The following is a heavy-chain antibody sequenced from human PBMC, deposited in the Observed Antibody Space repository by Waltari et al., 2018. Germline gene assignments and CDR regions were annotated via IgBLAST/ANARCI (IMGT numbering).Heavy chain of an antibody. Sequence: QVQLVESGGGVVQPGRSLRLSCAASGFTFSSYAMHWVHQAPGKGLEWVAVISDDGSNKYYADPVKGRFTISRDNSKNTLYLQMNSLRAEDTAVYYCARDRGGDFDVPEAFDIWGQGTMVTVSS. CDR1: GFTFSSYA. CDR3: ARDRGGDFDVPEAFDI. V-gene: IGHV3-30-3*01. D-gene: IGHD4-17*01. J-gene: IGHJ3*02. CDR2: ISDDGSNK.